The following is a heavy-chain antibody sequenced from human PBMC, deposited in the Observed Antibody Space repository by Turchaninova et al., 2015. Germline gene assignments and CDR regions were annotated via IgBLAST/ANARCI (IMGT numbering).Heavy chain of an antibody. V-gene: IGHV3-33*01. CDR3: ARDPSVGSYYFDY. CDR2: IGYDGSNK. CDR1: GFTFSRDG. J-gene: IGHJ4*02. Sequence: QVQLVESGGGVVQPGRSLRLSCAASGFTFSRDGMHGVRQAPGKGREWVAVIGYDGSNKYYADSVKGRFTISRDNSKNTLYLQMNSLRAEDTAVYYCARDPSVGSYYFDYWGQGTLVTVSS. D-gene: IGHD4-23*01.